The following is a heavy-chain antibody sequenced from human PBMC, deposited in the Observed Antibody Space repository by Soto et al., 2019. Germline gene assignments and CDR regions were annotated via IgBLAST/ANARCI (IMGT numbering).Heavy chain of an antibody. J-gene: IGHJ3*02. CDR3: ANNPLGAPGAFDI. CDR2: IIPIFGTA. D-gene: IGHD3-16*01. Sequence: SVKVSCKASGGTFNSYAISWVRQAPGQGLEWMGGIIPIFGTANYAQKFQGRVTITADESTSTAYMELSSLRSEDTAVYYCANNPLGAPGAFDIWGQGTMVTVSS. CDR1: GGTFNSYA. V-gene: IGHV1-69*13.